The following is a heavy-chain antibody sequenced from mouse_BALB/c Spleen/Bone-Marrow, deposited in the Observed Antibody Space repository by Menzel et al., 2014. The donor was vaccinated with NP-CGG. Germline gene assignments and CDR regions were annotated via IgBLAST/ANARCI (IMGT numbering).Heavy chain of an antibody. J-gene: IGHJ2*01. D-gene: IGHD1-1*01. CDR2: ITYSVST. V-gene: IGHV3-2*02. Sequence: EVKLMESGPGLVKPSQSLSLTCTVTGYSITSDYAWNWIRQFPGNKLEWMGYITYSVSTSYNPSLKSRISITLDTSKNQFFLQLNSVTTEDTATHYCAKSVVATRYFDYWGQGTTLTVSS. CDR1: GYSITSDYA. CDR3: AKSVVATRYFDY.